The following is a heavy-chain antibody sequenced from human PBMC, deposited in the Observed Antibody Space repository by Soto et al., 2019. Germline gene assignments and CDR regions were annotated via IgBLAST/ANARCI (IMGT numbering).Heavy chain of an antibody. J-gene: IGHJ5*02. D-gene: IGHD2-2*01. CDR1: GGSISSGGYS. Sequence: SETLSLTCAVSGGSISSGGYSWSWIRQPPGKGLEWIGYIYHSGSTYYNPSLKSRVTISVDRSKNQFSLKLSSVTAADTAVYYCARSTITPANWFDPWGQGTLVTVSS. V-gene: IGHV4-30-2*01. CDR3: ARSTITPANWFDP. CDR2: IYHSGST.